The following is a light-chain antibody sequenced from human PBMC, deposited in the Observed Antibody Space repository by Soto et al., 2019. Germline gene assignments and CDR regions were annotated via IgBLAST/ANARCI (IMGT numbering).Light chain of an antibody. J-gene: IGLJ1*01. Sequence: QPVLTQPASVSGSPGQSITISCTGTSSDVGSYNLVSWYHQHPGKAPKLMIYEGSKRPSGVSNRFSGSKSGNTASLTISGLQAEDEADYYCCSYAGSSTFVFGTGTKVTVL. CDR1: SSDVGSYNL. CDR2: EGS. V-gene: IGLV2-23*03. CDR3: CSYAGSSTFV.